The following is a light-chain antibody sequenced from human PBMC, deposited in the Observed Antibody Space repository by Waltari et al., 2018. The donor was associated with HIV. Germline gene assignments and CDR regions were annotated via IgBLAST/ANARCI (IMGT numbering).Light chain of an antibody. CDR2: LNNDGSH. CDR1: SGHSDYA. CDR3: QTSDSGIII. J-gene: IGLJ2*01. V-gene: IGLV4-69*01. Sequence: QPVVTQSPSAAASLAASVKLTCTLSSGHSDYAIAWHQQHPQKGPRDLMRLNNDGSHYTGDGTPDRSSGSCAGAERHTIISRLPSGDAADYYCQTSDSGIIIFGGGTKLTVL.